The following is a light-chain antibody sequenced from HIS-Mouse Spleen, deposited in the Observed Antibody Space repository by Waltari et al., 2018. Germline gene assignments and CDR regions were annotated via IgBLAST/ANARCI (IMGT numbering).Light chain of an antibody. CDR2: GAS. CDR1: QSVSSN. CDR3: QQYNNWLTWT. Sequence: EIVMTQSPATLSVSPGERATLSCRASQSVSSNLAWYQQKPGQAPRLLIDGASTRATGIPARFSGSGSGTEFTLTISSLQSEDFAVYYCQQYNNWLTWTFGQGTKVEIK. V-gene: IGKV3-15*01. J-gene: IGKJ1*01.